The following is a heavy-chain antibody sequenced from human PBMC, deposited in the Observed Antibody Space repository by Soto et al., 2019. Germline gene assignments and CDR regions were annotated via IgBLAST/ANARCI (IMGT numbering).Heavy chain of an antibody. CDR1: GFTFSSYS. V-gene: IGHV3-48*01. CDR2: ISSSSSTI. J-gene: IGHJ4*02. Sequence: EVQLVESGGGLVQPGGSLRLSCAASGFTFSSYSMNWVRQAPGKGLEWVSYISSSSSTIYYADSVKGRFTISRDNAKNSLYLQMNSLRGEDTAVYCGARDGGYSYGPFDYWGQGTLVTVSS. D-gene: IGHD5-18*01. CDR3: ARDGGYSYGPFDY.